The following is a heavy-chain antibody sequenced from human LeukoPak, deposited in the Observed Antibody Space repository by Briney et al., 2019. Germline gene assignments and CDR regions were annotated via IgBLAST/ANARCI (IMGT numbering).Heavy chain of an antibody. V-gene: IGHV1-2*02. CDR2: INPNSGGT. Sequence: HRASVKVSCKASGYTFTGYYMHWVRQAPGQGLEWMGWINPNSGGTNYALKLQGRVTMTRDTSIRTAYMELSRLRSDDTAVYYCAKDDDWGRFNHWGQGTLVTVSS. CDR1: GYTFTGYY. CDR3: AKDDDWGRFNH. J-gene: IGHJ1*01. D-gene: IGHD3-16*01.